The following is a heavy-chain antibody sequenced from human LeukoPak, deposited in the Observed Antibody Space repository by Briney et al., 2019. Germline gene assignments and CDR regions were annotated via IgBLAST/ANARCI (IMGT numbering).Heavy chain of an antibody. CDR1: GDSINNNN. CDR2: ITSTATHT. CDR3: ARDGSPNYGYYAFFDN. D-gene: IGHD1-26*01. J-gene: IGHJ4*02. V-gene: IGHV3-21*01. Sequence: PSGTLSLTCAVSGDSINNNNWWSWVRQAPGKGLEWVSSITSTATHTYYADSVKGRFTISRDNAKNSLILQTSSLTVADTGIYYCARDGSPNYGYYAFFDNWGQGTLVTVSS.